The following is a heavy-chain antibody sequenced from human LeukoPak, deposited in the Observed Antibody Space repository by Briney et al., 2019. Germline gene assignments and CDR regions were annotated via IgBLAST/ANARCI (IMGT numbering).Heavy chain of an antibody. D-gene: IGHD3-10*01. CDR1: GFTFGSYA. V-gene: IGHV3-23*01. CDR3: AKAFNYDGSGSYPVGY. Sequence: GGSLRLSCAASGFTFGSYAMSWVRQAPGKGLEWVSAISGSGGSTYYADSVKGRFTISRDNSKNTLYLQMNSLRAEDTAVYYCAKAFNYDGSGSYPVGYWGQGTLVTVSS. CDR2: ISGSGGST. J-gene: IGHJ4*02.